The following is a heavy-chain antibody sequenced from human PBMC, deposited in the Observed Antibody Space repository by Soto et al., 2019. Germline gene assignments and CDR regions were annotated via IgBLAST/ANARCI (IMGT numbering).Heavy chain of an antibody. CDR1: GYSFTDYH. Sequence: GASVKVSCKASGYSFTDYHIHWVRQAPGQGLEWLGRINPKSGGTSIAQKFQGWVTMTRDRSISTVYMELTRLRSDDTAVYFCAAVAVAGPYFDYWGQGTLVTVSS. J-gene: IGHJ4*02. CDR3: AAVAVAGPYFDY. D-gene: IGHD6-19*01. CDR2: INPKSGGT. V-gene: IGHV1-2*04.